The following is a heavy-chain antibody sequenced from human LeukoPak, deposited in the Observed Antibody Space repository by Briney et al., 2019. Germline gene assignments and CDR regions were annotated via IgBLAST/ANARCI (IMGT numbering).Heavy chain of an antibody. Sequence: GGSLRLSCAASGFTFSSYAMSWVRQAPGKGLEWVSAISGSGGSTYYADSVKGRFTISRDNSKNTLYLQMNSLRAEDTAVYYCAKAAPVVVVVAAISWFDPWGQGTLVTVSS. V-gene: IGHV3-23*01. J-gene: IGHJ5*02. CDR1: GFTFSSYA. CDR2: ISGSGGST. D-gene: IGHD2-15*01. CDR3: AKAAPVVVVVAAISWFDP.